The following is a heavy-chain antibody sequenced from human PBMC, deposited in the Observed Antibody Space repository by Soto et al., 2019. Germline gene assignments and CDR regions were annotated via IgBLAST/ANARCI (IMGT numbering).Heavy chain of an antibody. Sequence: EVQLLESGGGLVQPGGSLRLSCAASGFSFSAYAMNWVRQAPGKGLQWVSGLVGNGGDKTYAGSVRGRFTVSRNNSMNTMYLQMITQRDEDTAVYYGAKELIANNGVWEAFDMWCRETKLTVCS. D-gene: IGHD2-8*01. J-gene: IGHJ3*02. CDR1: GFSFSAYA. V-gene: IGHV3-23*01. CDR2: LVGNGGDK. CDR3: AKELIANNGVWEAFDM.